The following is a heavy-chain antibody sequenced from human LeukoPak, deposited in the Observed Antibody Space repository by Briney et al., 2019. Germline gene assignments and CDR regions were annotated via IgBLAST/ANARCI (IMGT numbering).Heavy chain of an antibody. J-gene: IGHJ6*02. V-gene: IGHV3-30*18. CDR3: AKDGYYYDGSYYGMDV. D-gene: IGHD3-22*01. CDR2: ISYDGSNK. CDR1: GFTFSSYG. Sequence: PGGSLRLSCAASGFTFSSYGMHWVRQAPGKGLEWVAVISYDGSNKYYADSVKGRFTISRDNSKNTLYLQMNSLRAEDTAVYYCAKDGYYYDGSYYGMDVWGQGTTVTVSS.